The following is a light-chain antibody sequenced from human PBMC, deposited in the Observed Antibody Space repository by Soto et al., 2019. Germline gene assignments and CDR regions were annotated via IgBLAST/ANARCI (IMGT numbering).Light chain of an antibody. J-gene: IGKJ4*01. CDR1: RAISSY. CDR2: AAS. CDR3: QQFNDYPLT. Sequence: DILLTQSPSFLSASVGDRVTITCRASRAISSYLAWYQQRPGEAPKLLIFAASTLQSGVPSRFSGSGSGTEVTLTISSLQPEDFATYYCQQFNDYPLTFGGGTKVEIK. V-gene: IGKV1-9*01.